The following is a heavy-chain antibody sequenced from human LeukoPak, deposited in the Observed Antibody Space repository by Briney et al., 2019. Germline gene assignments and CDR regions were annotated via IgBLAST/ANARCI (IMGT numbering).Heavy chain of an antibody. V-gene: IGHV1-69*01. CDR2: IIPIFGTA. D-gene: IGHD2-2*01. J-gene: IGHJ6*03. CDR3: ARGRDIVVVPYYYDYYMDV. Sequence: SVKVSCKASGGTFSSYAISWVRQAPGQWLEWMGGIIPIFGTANYAQKFQGRVTITADESTSTAYMELSSLRSEDTAVYYCARGRDIVVVPYYYDYYMDVWGKGTTVTVSS. CDR1: GGTFSSYA.